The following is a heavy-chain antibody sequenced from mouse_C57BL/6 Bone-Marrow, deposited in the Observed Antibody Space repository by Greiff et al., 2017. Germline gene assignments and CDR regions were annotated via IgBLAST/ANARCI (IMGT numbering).Heavy chain of an antibody. CDR3: ARDSSSLFYAMDY. CDR2: IDPSDSYT. V-gene: IGHV1-69*01. Sequence: QVQLKQPGAELVMPGASVKLSCKASGYTFTSYWMHWVKQRPGQGLEWIGEIDPSDSYTNYNQKFKGKSTLTVDKSSSTAYMQLSSLTSEDSAVYYCARDSSSLFYAMDYWGQGTSVTVSS. J-gene: IGHJ4*01. CDR1: GYTFTSYW. D-gene: IGHD3-2*02.